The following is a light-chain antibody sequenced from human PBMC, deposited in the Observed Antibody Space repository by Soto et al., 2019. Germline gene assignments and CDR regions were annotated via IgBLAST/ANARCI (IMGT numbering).Light chain of an antibody. Sequence: DIQMTQSPSSLSASVGDRVTITCRASQNIFSYLSWYQHKPGKAPKLLIYAASSLQSGVPSRFSGSGSGTDFALTISSLQPEDFATFYCQQSYSVPLTFGQGTKVEI. CDR3: QQSYSVPLT. V-gene: IGKV1-39*01. CDR2: AAS. CDR1: QNIFSY. J-gene: IGKJ2*01.